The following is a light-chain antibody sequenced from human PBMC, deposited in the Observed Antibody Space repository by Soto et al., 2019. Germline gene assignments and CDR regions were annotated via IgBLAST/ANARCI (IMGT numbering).Light chain of an antibody. V-gene: IGKV1-39*01. CDR3: QQSYKTPHT. Sequence: DIQMTQSPSSLSASVGDRVTITCRASQGVSAYLLWYQQRQGTPPKLLIYAASNLVSGVPSRFSGSGSGTTFTLTIRSLQPEDCATYYCQQSYKTPHTFGQGTKLETK. J-gene: IGKJ2*01. CDR2: AAS. CDR1: QGVSAY.